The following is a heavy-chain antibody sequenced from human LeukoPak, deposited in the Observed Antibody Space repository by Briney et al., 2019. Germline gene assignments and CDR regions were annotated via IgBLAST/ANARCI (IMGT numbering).Heavy chain of an antibody. CDR1: LFTFSSSA. CDR2: IAHHGNNK. J-gene: IGHJ4*02. Sequence: GGSLRLSCGSSLFTFSSSAMHWVRQGPGKGLECVAYIAHHGNNKYYADSVKGRFTVSRDNSKGSLYLQMNSLRADDTAVYYCAKDGSWSCTDWGQGTLVRVSS. V-gene: IGHV3-30*02. CDR3: AKDGSWSCTD. D-gene: IGHD2-8*02.